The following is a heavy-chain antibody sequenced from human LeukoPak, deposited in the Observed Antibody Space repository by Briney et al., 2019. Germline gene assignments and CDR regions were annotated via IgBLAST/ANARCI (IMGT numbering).Heavy chain of an antibody. CDR2: ISSSSGTT. J-gene: IGHJ6*02. V-gene: IGHV3-48*02. CDR3: ARGNALDV. Sequence: GGSLTVSCAASGFTFSSYNMNWVRQAPGKGLEWISYISSSSGTTDYADSVKGRFTISRDNAKNSLCLQMNSLRDEDTAVYYCARGNALDVWGPGTTVTVSS. D-gene: IGHD2-2*01. CDR1: GFTFSSYN.